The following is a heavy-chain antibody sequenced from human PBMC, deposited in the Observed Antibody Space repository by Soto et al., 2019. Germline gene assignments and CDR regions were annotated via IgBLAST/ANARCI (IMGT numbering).Heavy chain of an antibody. Sequence: GGSLRLSCAASGFTFSSYWMSWVRQAPGKGLEWVANIKQDGSEKYYVDSVKGRFTISRDNAKNSLYLQMNSLRAEDTAVYYCARDRLGGAVRYCSGGSCQGHWFDPWGQGTLVTAPQ. CDR1: GFTFSSYW. CDR2: IKQDGSEK. J-gene: IGHJ5*02. CDR3: ARDRLGGAVRYCSGGSCQGHWFDP. D-gene: IGHD2-15*01. V-gene: IGHV3-7*03.